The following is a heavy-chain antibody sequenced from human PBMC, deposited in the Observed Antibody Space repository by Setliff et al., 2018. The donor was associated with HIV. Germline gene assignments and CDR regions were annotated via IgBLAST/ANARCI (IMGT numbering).Heavy chain of an antibody. CDR3: ARRAREYYFDY. CDR2: IFSNDEK. D-gene: IGHD3-10*01. CDR1: GFSLSSPRMG. Sequence: SGPTLVNPTETLTLTCTVSGFSLSSPRMGVSWIRQPPGKALEWLAHIFSNDEKSYSTSLKSRLTISKDTSKSQVVLTMTNMDPVDTATYYCARRAREYYFDYWGQGTLVTVSS. V-gene: IGHV2-26*01. J-gene: IGHJ4*02.